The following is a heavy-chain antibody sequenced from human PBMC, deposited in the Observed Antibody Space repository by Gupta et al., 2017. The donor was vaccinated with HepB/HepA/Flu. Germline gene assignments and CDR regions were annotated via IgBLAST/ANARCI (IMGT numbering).Heavy chain of an antibody. D-gene: IGHD6-13*01. V-gene: IGHV3-21*01. Sequence: EVQLVESGGGLVKPGGSLRLSCAASGFPLCSYSMNWVRQAPGKGLEWVSSISGSGRYIYYADSVKGRFTISRDNGKNSLYLQMNSLRAEDTAVYYCARDRSSSWTLDYYGMDVWGQGTTVTVSS. CDR2: ISGSGRYI. CDR3: ARDRSSSWTLDYYGMDV. J-gene: IGHJ6*02. CDR1: GFPLCSYS.